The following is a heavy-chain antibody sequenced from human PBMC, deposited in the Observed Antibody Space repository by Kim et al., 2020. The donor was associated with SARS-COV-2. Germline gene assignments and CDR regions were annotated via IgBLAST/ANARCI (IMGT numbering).Heavy chain of an antibody. V-gene: IGHV5-51*01. Sequence: GESLKISCKGSGYSFTNNWIAWARQMPGKGLEWMGSIYPGDSDTRYSLSFQGQVTISVDKSISSAYLQWSSLKASDTAMYYCARLATGNSFDYWGQGTLVIVSS. CDR3: ARLATGNSFDY. J-gene: IGHJ4*02. CDR1: GYSFTNNW. CDR2: IYPGDSDT. D-gene: IGHD1-1*01.